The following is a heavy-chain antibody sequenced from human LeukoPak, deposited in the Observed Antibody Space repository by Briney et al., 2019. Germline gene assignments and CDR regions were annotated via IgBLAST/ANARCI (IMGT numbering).Heavy chain of an antibody. Sequence: SVKVSCKASGFTFTSSAVQWVRQARGQRLEWIGWIVVGSGNTNYAQKFQERVTITRDMSTSTAYMELSSLRSEDTAVYYCAAEGSGDGYNPPVLDIWAKGQWSPSLQ. CDR2: IVVGSGNT. CDR3: AAEGSGDGYNPPVLDI. CDR1: GFTFTSSA. V-gene: IGHV1-58*01. D-gene: IGHD5-24*01. J-gene: IGHJ3*02.